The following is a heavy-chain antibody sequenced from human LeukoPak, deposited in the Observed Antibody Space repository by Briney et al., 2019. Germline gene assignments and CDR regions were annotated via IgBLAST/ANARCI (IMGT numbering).Heavy chain of an antibody. Sequence: GASVKVPCKASGYTFTSYGISWVRQAPGQGLEWMGWISAYNGNTNYAQKLQGRVTMTTDASTSTAYMELRSLRSDDTAVYYCARDRGSSWYRRAEILDPWGQGTLVTVSS. D-gene: IGHD6-13*01. CDR1: GYTFTSYG. CDR2: ISAYNGNT. J-gene: IGHJ5*02. CDR3: ARDRGSSWYRRAEILDP. V-gene: IGHV1-18*01.